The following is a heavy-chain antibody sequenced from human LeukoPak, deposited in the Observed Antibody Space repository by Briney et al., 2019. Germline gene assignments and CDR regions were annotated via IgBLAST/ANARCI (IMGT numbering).Heavy chain of an antibody. V-gene: IGHV1-69*05. CDR1: GGTFSSYA. D-gene: IGHD2-2*01. J-gene: IGHJ5*02. Sequence: SVKVSCKASGGTFSSYAISWVRQAPGQGLEWMGGIIPIFGTANYAQKFQGRVTITTDESTSTAYMELSSLRSEDTAVYNCARGGGIVVVPAAMFWFDPWGQGTLVTVSS. CDR3: ARGGGIVVVPAAMFWFDP. CDR2: IIPIFGTA.